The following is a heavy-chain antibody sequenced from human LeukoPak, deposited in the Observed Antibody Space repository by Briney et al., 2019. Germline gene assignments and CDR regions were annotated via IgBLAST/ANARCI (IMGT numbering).Heavy chain of an antibody. CDR2: MNPNSGNT. CDR3: ARGILRFLEWLRTELDY. CDR1: GYTFTSYD. Sequence: ASVKVSCKASGYTFTSYDINWVRQATAQGLEWMGWMNPNSGNTGYAQKFQGRVTITRNTSISTAYMELSSLRSEDTAVYYCARGILRFLEWLRTELDYWGQGTLVTVSS. V-gene: IGHV1-8*03. D-gene: IGHD3-3*01. J-gene: IGHJ4*02.